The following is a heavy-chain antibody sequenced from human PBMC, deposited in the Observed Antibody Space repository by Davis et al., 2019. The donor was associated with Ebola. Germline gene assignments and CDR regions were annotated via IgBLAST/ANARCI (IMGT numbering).Heavy chain of an antibody. CDR2: ISYDGSNT. V-gene: IGHV3-30*18. CDR1: GFTFNSYG. D-gene: IGHD3-3*01. J-gene: IGHJ4*02. CDR3: AKDGVGRFLEWLLGGYYFDY. Sequence: GGSLRLSCAAYGFTFNSYGMHWVRQAPGKGLEWVAVISYDGSNTYYADSVKGRFTISRDNSKNTLYLQMNSLRAEDTAVYYCAKDGVGRFLEWLLGGYYFDYWGQGTLVTVSS.